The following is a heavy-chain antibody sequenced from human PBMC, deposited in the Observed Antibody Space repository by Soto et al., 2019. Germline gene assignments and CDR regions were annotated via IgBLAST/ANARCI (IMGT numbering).Heavy chain of an antibody. CDR3: ARDRIAGIWGDAFDI. V-gene: IGHV1-18*04. J-gene: IGHJ3*02. CDR1: GYTFTNHG. CDR2: INPYNANV. D-gene: IGHD3-16*01. Sequence: QVQLVQSGAEVKKPGASVKVSCKTSGYTFTNHGINWVRQAPGQGLEWMGWINPYNANVNYAQKLQGRVTMTTDTSTSRAYMDLRSLTSDNTAVYYGARDRIAGIWGDAFDIWGQGTMVTVSS.